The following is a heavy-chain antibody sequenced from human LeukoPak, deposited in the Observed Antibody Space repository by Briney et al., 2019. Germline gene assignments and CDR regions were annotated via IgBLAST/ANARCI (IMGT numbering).Heavy chain of an antibody. CDR1: GYSISSAYY. CDR2: MYHSGST. CDR3: ARAHNWNDGWDF. D-gene: IGHD1-20*01. V-gene: IGHV4-38-2*02. Sequence: PSETLSLTCSVSGYSISSAYYWGWIRQPPGQGLEWIGTMYHSGSTNYNPSLKSRVTISVDTSKNQFSLKLTSVTAADTAHYYCARAHNWNDGWDFWGQGTLIAVSS. J-gene: IGHJ4*02.